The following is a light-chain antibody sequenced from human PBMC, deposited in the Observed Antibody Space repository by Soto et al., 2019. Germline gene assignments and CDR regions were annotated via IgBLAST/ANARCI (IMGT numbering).Light chain of an antibody. CDR3: QQYDTYSEA. CDR2: KAS. Sequence: GARVIITCRASQSISNWLAWYQQKPGKAPNLLIYKASSLKSGVPSRFSGSGSGTEFTLTISSLQPDDFATYYCQQYDTYSEAFGQGTKVDIK. J-gene: IGKJ1*01. CDR1: QSISNW. V-gene: IGKV1-5*03.